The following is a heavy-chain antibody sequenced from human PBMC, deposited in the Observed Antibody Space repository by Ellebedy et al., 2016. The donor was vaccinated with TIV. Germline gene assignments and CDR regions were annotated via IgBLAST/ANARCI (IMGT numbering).Heavy chain of an antibody. CDR1: GFTFGDYG. CDR2: ITSKPYGGTT. V-gene: IGHV3-49*03. Sequence: GGSLRLSXTTSGFTFGDYGMSWFRQAPGKGLEWVGLITSKPYGGTTKYAASVKGRFTISRDDPKSIAYLQMSSLKIEDTAVYYCGRQFPKSAYYYYMDVWGKGTTVTVSS. CDR3: GRQFPKSAYYYYMDV. J-gene: IGHJ6*03. D-gene: IGHD2-21*01.